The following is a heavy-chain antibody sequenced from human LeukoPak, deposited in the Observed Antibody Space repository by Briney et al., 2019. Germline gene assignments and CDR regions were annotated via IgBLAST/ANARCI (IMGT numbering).Heavy chain of an antibody. V-gene: IGHV4-4*07. CDR1: GVSISGYY. J-gene: IGHJ6*03. CDR2: IYSSGST. Sequence: PGDTLSLTCTVSGVSISGYYWRWIRQPAGKGLEWIGRIYSSGSTSYNPSLKSRVTMSVDTSKNQFSLKVSSVTAADTAVYYCARDFTDSGSSLVHYYYYYMDVWGKGTTVTVSS. D-gene: IGHD1-26*01. CDR3: ARDFTDSGSSLVHYYYYYMDV.